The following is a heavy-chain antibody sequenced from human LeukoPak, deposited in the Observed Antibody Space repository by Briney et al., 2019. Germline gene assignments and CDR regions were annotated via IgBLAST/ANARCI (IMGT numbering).Heavy chain of an antibody. CDR3: ARRAGGYSHPYDY. CDR1: GFTFSSYV. V-gene: IGHV3-30*04. D-gene: IGHD4-23*01. J-gene: IGHJ4*02. CDR2: ISYDGSNE. Sequence: GRSLRLSCAASGFTFSSYVMHWVRQAPGKGLEWVAIISYDGSNEYYADSVKGRFTISRDNSKNTLYLQMNSLRAADTAVYYCARRAGGYSHPYDYWGQGTLVTVSS.